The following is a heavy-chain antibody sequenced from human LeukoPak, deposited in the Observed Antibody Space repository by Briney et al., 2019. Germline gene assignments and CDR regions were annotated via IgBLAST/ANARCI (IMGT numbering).Heavy chain of an antibody. D-gene: IGHD3-10*01. Sequence: GSLRLSCAASGFTFSSYAMHWVRQAPGKGLEYVLAISSNGGSTYYANSVKGRFTISRDNSKNTLYLQMGSLRAEDMAVYYCARDRDGSGSSPLGYWGQGTLVTVSS. CDR3: ARDRDGSGSSPLGY. J-gene: IGHJ4*02. CDR1: GFTFSSYA. CDR2: ISSNGGST. V-gene: IGHV3-64*01.